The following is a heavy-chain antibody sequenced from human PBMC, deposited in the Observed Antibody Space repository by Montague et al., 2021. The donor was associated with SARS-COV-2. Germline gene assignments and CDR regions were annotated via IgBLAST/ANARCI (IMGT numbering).Heavy chain of an antibody. V-gene: IGHV4-59*01. D-gene: IGHD2-15*01. CDR2: IYYSGNP. J-gene: IGHJ3*02. CDR1: GGSISTYY. CDR3: ARGKGRSPDAFDI. Sequence: SETLSLTSTLSGGSISTYYWSWIRQSPGKGLEWIGYIYYSGNPNYNPSLTSRLSMSVDTSKNQFSLELSSVTAADTAVFFCARGKGRSPDAFDIWGQGITVTVSS.